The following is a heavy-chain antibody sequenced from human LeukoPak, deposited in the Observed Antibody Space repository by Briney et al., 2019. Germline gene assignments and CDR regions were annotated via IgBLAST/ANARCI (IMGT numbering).Heavy chain of an antibody. CDR2: IYHSGST. Sequence: VKSSETLSLTCSVSGGSMRSSRNYWGWIRQPPGKGLEWIASIYHSGSTNYNPSLKSRVTISVDTSKNQLSLKLSSVTAADTAVYYCARYKKRPITIFGVVIMKPYYYYYMDVWGKGTTVTVSS. CDR1: GGSMRSSRNY. D-gene: IGHD3-3*01. V-gene: IGHV4-39*07. J-gene: IGHJ6*03. CDR3: ARYKKRPITIFGVVIMKPYYYYYMDV.